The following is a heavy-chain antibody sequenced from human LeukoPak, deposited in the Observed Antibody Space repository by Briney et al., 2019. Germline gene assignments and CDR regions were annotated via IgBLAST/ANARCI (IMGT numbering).Heavy chain of an antibody. V-gene: IGHV3-21*01. Sequence: GGSLRLSCAASGFTFSDYTMNWVRQAPGKGLEWVSSISSGSSYIYYADSVKGRLTISRDNAKNSLYLQMNSLRAEDTAVYYCARDQYFDWLLYGRAFDIWGQGTMVTVSS. D-gene: IGHD3-9*01. J-gene: IGHJ3*02. CDR1: GFTFSDYT. CDR2: ISSGSSYI. CDR3: ARDQYFDWLLYGRAFDI.